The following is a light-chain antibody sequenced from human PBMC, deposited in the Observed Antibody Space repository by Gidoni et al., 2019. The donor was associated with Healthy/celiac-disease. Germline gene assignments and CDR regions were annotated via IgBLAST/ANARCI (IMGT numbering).Light chain of an antibody. J-gene: IGKJ3*01. Sequence: DIPMTQSPSSLAASVGDKVTITCRASQSISSYLNWYQQKPGKAPKLLIYAAPSLQSGVPSRFSGSGSGTDFTLTISSLQPEDFATYYCQQSYSTQFTFGPGTKVDIK. CDR2: AAP. V-gene: IGKV1-39*01. CDR1: QSISSY. CDR3: QQSYSTQFT.